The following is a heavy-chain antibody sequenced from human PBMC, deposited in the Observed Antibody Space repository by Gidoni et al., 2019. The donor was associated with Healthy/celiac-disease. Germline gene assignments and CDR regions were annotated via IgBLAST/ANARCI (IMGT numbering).Heavy chain of an antibody. CDR1: GFTLRSYA. Sequence: EVQLLESGAGLVQPGGSLRLSCAASGFTLRSYAMSWVRQAPGNGLEWVSAISGCGGSTYYADSVKGRFTISRDNSKNTLYLQMNSLRAEDTAVYYCANSPYVTTSDYFDYWGQGTLVTVSS. V-gene: IGHV3-23*01. J-gene: IGHJ4*02. CDR3: ANSPYVTTSDYFDY. D-gene: IGHD4-17*01. CDR2: ISGCGGST.